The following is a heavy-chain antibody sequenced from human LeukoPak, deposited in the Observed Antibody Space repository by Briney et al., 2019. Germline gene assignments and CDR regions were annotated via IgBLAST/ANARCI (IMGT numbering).Heavy chain of an antibody. D-gene: IGHD1-26*01. V-gene: IGHV1-69*01. CDR1: GGTFSSYA. J-gene: IGHJ4*02. CDR3: ARELRRELILDY. Sequence: SVKVSCKASGGTFSSYAISWVRQAPGQGLEWMGGIIPIFGTANYAQKFQGRVTITADESTSTAYMELSSLRSEDAAVYYCARELRRELILDYWGQGTLVTVSS. CDR2: IIPIFGTA.